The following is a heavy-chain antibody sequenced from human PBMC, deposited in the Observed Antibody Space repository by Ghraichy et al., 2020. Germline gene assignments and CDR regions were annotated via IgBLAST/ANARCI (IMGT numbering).Heavy chain of an antibody. CDR1: GGSFSGYY. J-gene: IGHJ5*02. V-gene: IGHV4-34*01. CDR3: ARGLGQWRKDWFDP. CDR2: INHSGST. D-gene: IGHD6-19*01. Sequence: SETLSLTCAVYGGSFSGYYWSWIRQPPGKGLEWIGEINHSGSTNYNPSLKSRVTISVDTSKNQFSLKLSSVTAADTAVYYCARGLGQWRKDWFDPWGQGTLVTVSS.